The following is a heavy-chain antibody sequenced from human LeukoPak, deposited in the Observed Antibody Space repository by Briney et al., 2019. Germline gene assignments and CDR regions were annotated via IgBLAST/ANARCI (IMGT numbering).Heavy chain of an antibody. D-gene: IGHD4-11*01. CDR1: GYTFTNYY. CDR3: ARTVEHYYYYYMDV. J-gene: IGHJ6*03. V-gene: IGHV1-46*01. Sequence: GASVKVSCKASGYTFTNYYIHWVRQAPGQGLEWVGMINPSGGRTSYAQRFQGRVTVTTDTSTSTVYMQLSSLASEDTAVYYCARTVEHYYYYYMDVWGKGTTVTVSS. CDR2: INPSGGRT.